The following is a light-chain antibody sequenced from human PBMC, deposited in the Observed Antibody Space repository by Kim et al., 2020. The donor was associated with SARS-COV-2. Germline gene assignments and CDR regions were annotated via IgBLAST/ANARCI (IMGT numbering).Light chain of an antibody. CDR1: QSVSRN. CDR2: DAS. J-gene: IGKJ2*01. Sequence: EIVLTQSPATLSLSPGERATLSCRASQSVSRNLIWYQQKPGQAPRPLMYDASNRATGVPARFSGSGSGTDFTLTISSLEPEDFAVYYCQQRTNWRYTFGQGTKLEL. V-gene: IGKV3-11*01. CDR3: QQRTNWRYT.